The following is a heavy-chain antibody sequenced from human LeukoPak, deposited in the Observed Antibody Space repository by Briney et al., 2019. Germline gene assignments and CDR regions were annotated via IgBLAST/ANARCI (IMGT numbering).Heavy chain of an antibody. J-gene: IGHJ6*02. CDR3: AKKLSRRVVTASGHYGMDV. D-gene: IGHD2-21*02. CDR2: IKGDGSHT. Sequence: HPGGSLRLSCAASGFTFSNYWMHWVRQAPGKGLVWVSRIKGDGSHTIYADSVKGRFTISRDNAKNTLYLQMKSLRAEDTAVYYCAKKLSRRVVTASGHYGMDVWGQGTTVTVSS. CDR1: GFTFSNYW. V-gene: IGHV3-74*01.